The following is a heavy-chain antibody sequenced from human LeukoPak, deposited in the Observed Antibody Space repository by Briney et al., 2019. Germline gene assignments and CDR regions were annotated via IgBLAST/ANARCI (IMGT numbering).Heavy chain of an antibody. CDR3: AKRGYCSSTSCYATDLFDY. J-gene: IGHJ4*02. CDR2: ISGSGGST. V-gene: IGHV3-23*01. Sequence: GGSLRLSCAASGFTFSSYAMSWVRQAPGKGLEWVSAISGSGGSTYYADSVKGRFTISRDNSKNTLYLQMNSLRAEDTAVYYCAKRGYCSSTSCYATDLFDYWGQGTLVTVSS. D-gene: IGHD2-2*01. CDR1: GFTFSSYA.